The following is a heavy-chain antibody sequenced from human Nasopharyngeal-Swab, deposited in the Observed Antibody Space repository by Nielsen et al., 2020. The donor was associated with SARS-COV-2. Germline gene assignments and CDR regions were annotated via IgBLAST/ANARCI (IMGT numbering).Heavy chain of an antibody. D-gene: IGHD6-6*01. CDR3: ARAALSSPASFGY. CDR1: GFTFSDYY. V-gene: IGHV3-11*06. CDR2: ISSSSSYT. Sequence: GESLKISCAASGFTFSDYYMSWIRQAPGKGLEWVSYISSSSSYTNYADSVKGRFTISRDNAKNSLYLQMNSLRAEDTAVYYCARAALSSPASFGYWGQGTLVTVSS. J-gene: IGHJ4*02.